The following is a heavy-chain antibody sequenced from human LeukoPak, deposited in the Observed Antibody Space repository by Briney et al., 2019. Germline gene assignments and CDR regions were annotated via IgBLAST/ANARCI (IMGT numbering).Heavy chain of an antibody. CDR2: ISGSGGST. CDR1: GFTFSSYA. D-gene: IGHD3-16*01. V-gene: IGHV3-23*01. Sequence: HPGGSLRLSCAASGFTFSSYAMSWVRQAPGKGLEWVSAISGSGGSTYYADSVKGRFAISRDNSKNTLYLQMNSLRAEDTAVYYCAKDGVSRTDPYYFDYWGQGTLVTVSS. CDR3: AKDGVSRTDPYYFDY. J-gene: IGHJ4*02.